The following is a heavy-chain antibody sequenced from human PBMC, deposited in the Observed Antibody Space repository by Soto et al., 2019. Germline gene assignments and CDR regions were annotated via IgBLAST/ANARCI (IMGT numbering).Heavy chain of an antibody. CDR3: AKGTQWLVSTSRDV. V-gene: IGHV3-23*01. CDR2: ISSSGGST. CDR1: GFTFSSYA. D-gene: IGHD6-19*01. J-gene: IGHJ6*02. Sequence: EVQLLESGGGLVQPGGSLRLSCAASGFTFSSYAMSWVRQAPGKGLEWVSAISSSGGSTYYADSVKGRFTLSRDNSKNKQDVQMNSLTDEDTDVYYLAKGTQWLVSTSRDVWGQGTTVTV.